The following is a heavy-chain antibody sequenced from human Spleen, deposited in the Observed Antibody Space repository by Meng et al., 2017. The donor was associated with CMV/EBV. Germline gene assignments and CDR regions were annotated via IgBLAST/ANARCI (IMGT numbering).Heavy chain of an antibody. V-gene: IGHV4-34*01. Sequence: QLQLQPWGAGPLKPSETLSLTCAVYGGSFSGSYWSWIRQPPGKGLEWIGEINHSGSTNYNPSLKSRVTISVDTSKNQFSLKLSSVTAADTAVYYCARGHSGYDYYFDYWGQGTLVTVSS. CDR2: INHSGST. D-gene: IGHD5-12*01. CDR3: ARGHSGYDYYFDY. J-gene: IGHJ4*02. CDR1: GGSFSGSY.